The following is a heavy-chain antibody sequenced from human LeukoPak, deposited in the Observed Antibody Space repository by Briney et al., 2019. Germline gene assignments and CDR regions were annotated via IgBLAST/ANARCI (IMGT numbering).Heavy chain of an antibody. D-gene: IGHD3-9*01. CDR1: GSTFSDYN. CDR2: ITDSGNTI. CDR3: ARSIGLTGGGVDV. J-gene: IGHJ6*02. Sequence: GGSLRLSCAASGSTFSDYNMNWVRQAPGKGLEWVSYITDSGNTIHYADSVKGRFTISRDNAKNSLYLQMNSLRAEDTAVYYCARSIGLTGGGVDVWGQGTTATVSS. V-gene: IGHV3-11*01.